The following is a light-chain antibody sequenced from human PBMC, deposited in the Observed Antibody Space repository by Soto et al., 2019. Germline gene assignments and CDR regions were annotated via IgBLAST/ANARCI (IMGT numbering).Light chain of an antibody. Sequence: EIVMTQSPATLSVSPGERATLSCRASQSVSSNLAWFQQKPGQAPRLLIYGASTRATGIPARFGGSGSGTEFTLTISSLQSEDFGVYYCQQYNNWPPITFGQGTRLEIK. CDR3: QQYNNWPPIT. CDR1: QSVSSN. CDR2: GAS. V-gene: IGKV3-15*01. J-gene: IGKJ5*01.